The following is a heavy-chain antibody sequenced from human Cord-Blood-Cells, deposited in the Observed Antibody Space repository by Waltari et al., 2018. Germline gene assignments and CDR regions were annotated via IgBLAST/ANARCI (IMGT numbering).Heavy chain of an antibody. CDR1: GYTFTSYG. V-gene: IGHV1-18*01. Sequence: QVQLVQSGAEVKKPGASVKVSCKASGYTFTSYGISWVRQAPGQGLEWMGWMSAYNGNTNDAQKRQGRVTMTTDTSTSTAYMELRSLRSDDTAVYYCARAEEYCSGGSCLIDYWGQGTLVTVSS. J-gene: IGHJ4*02. CDR3: ARAEEYCSGGSCLIDY. D-gene: IGHD2-15*01. CDR2: MSAYNGNT.